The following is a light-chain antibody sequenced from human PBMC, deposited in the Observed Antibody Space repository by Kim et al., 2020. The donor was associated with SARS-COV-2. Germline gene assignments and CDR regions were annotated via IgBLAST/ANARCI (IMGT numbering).Light chain of an antibody. Sequence: GSPGQTASITCSGDKLGDKYACWYQQKPGQSPVLVIYQDSKRPSGIPERFSGSNSGNTATLTISGTQAMDEADYYCQAWDSSTAVFGTGTKVTVL. J-gene: IGLJ1*01. CDR1: KLGDKY. CDR3: QAWDSSTAV. CDR2: QDS. V-gene: IGLV3-1*01.